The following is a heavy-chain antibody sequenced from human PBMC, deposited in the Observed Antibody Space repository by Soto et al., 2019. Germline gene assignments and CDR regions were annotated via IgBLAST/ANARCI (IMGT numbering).Heavy chain of an antibody. D-gene: IGHD2-2*02. Sequence: ASVKVSCKVSGYTLTELSMHWVRQAPGKGLEWMGGFDPEDGETIYAQKFQGRVTITADESTSTAYMELSSLRSEDTAVYYCARECGIVVVPAAIGTNWFDPWGQGTLVTVSS. CDR1: GYTLTELS. J-gene: IGHJ5*02. CDR2: FDPEDGET. V-gene: IGHV1-24*01. CDR3: ARECGIVVVPAAIGTNWFDP.